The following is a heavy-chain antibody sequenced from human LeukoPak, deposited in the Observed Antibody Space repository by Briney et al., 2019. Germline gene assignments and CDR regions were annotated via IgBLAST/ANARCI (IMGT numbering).Heavy chain of an antibody. CDR1: GFTFSSYA. D-gene: IGHD3-10*01. V-gene: IGHV3-23*01. J-gene: IGHJ3*02. CDR3: AKEMITMVRGAYGDAFDI. CDR2: ISGSGGST. Sequence: GGSLRLSCAASGFTFSSYAMSWVRQAPGKGLEWVSAISGSGGSTYYADSVKGRFTISRDNSKNTLYLQMNSLRAEDTAVYYCAKEMITMVRGAYGDAFDIWGQGTMVTVSS.